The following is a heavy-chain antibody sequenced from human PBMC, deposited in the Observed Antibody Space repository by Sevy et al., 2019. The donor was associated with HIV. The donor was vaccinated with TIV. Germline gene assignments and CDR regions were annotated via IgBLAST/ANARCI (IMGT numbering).Heavy chain of an antibody. V-gene: IGHV3-15*07. Sequence: GGSLRLSCAASGFTFSNAWMNWVRQAPGKGLEWVGHIKSKTDGGTTDYAAPVKGRFTISRDDSKNTLFLQMISLKTEDTAVYYCTTLRGSYYDSSAKGPWGQGTLVTVSS. CDR1: GFTFSNAW. CDR2: IKSKTDGGTT. D-gene: IGHD3-22*01. J-gene: IGHJ5*02. CDR3: TTLRGSYYDSSAKGP.